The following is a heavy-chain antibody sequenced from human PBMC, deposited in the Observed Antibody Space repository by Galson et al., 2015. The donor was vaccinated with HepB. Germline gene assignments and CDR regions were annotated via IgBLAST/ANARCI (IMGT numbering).Heavy chain of an antibody. D-gene: IGHD2-2*01. V-gene: IGHV3-30*18. J-gene: IGHJ4*02. Sequence: SLRLSCAASGFTFSNYVIHWVRQAPGKGLEWVAVVSIDGVTTFLGDSVKGRFSVSRDNSRNTVHLQMDSLRPEDTAVYYCAKGGSASCYFQSDHWGQGVLVTVSS. CDR2: VSIDGVTT. CDR3: AKGGSASCYFQSDH. CDR1: GFTFSNYV.